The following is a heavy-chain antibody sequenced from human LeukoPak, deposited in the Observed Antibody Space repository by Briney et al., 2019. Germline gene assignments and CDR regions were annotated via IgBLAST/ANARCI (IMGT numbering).Heavy chain of an antibody. J-gene: IGHJ5*02. CDR1: GGSISSGDYY. CDR2: MYYSGST. CDR3: ARPYYYDSRIDP. Sequence: SQTLSLTCTVSGGSISSGDYYWSWFRQPPGKGLEWIAYMYYSGSTYYNPSLKSRVTMSADTSKNQLSLKLSSVTAADTAVYYCARPYYYDSRIDPWGQGILVTVSS. V-gene: IGHV4-30-4*01. D-gene: IGHD3-22*01.